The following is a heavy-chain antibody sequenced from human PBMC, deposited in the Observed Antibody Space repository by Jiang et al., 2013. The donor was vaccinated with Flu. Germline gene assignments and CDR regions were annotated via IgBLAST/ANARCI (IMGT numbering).Heavy chain of an antibody. V-gene: IGHV5-51*01. CDR1: GYSFTSYW. Sequence: GAEVKKPGESLKISCKGSGYSFTSYWIAWVRQMPGKGLEWMGIIYPGDSDTRYSPSFQGQVTISADKSISTAYLQWSSLKASDTAMYYCARPGRSYAQGGRYYFDYWGQGTLVTVSS. CDR2: IYPGDSDT. CDR3: ARPGRSYAQGGRYYFDY. D-gene: IGHD2-2*01. J-gene: IGHJ4*02.